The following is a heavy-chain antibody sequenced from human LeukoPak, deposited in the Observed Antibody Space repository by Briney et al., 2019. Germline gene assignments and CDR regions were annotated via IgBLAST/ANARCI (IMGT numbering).Heavy chain of an antibody. CDR3: AKGRGSSSSYHFDY. CDR2: IDYSGDSP. V-gene: IGHV3-23*01. J-gene: IGHJ4*02. CDR1: GFTFDRFT. Sequence: GGSLRLSCAASGFTFDRFTIHWVRQTPGKGLEWVSSIDYSGDSPYYADSVKGRFTISRDNSKNTLFLQMDSLRAEDTAVYYCAKGRGSSSSYHFDYWGQGTLVTVSS. D-gene: IGHD6-13*01.